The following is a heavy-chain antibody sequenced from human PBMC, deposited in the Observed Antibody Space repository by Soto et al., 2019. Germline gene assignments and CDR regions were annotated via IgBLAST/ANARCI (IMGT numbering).Heavy chain of an antibody. V-gene: IGHV3-23*01. Sequence: EVQLLESGGGLVQPGGSLRLSCAAPGFTFSSYAMSWVRQAPGKGLEWVSAISGSGGSTYYADSVKGRFTISRDNSKNTLYLQMNSLRAEDTAVYYCAKEITIFGVGSGAFDIWGQGTMVTVSS. CDR3: AKEITIFGVGSGAFDI. CDR2: ISGSGGST. J-gene: IGHJ3*02. CDR1: GFTFSSYA. D-gene: IGHD3-3*01.